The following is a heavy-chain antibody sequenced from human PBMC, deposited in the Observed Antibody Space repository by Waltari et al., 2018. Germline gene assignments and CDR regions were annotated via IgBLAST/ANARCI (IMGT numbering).Heavy chain of an antibody. CDR3: ARSCSNSGCLYFDS. CDR2: VYPGDSDT. D-gene: IGHD5-12*01. CDR1: GYIFTNYW. J-gene: IGHJ4*02. V-gene: IGHV5-51*03. Sequence: EVQLEQSGVEVKEPGESMKISCKGSGYIFTNYWIVVVRQMAGKGLEWMGIVYPGDSDTRYSPSFEGQVTISVDKSINTAYLQWNSLTASDTALYYCARSCSNSGCLYFDSWGQGTVVTVSS.